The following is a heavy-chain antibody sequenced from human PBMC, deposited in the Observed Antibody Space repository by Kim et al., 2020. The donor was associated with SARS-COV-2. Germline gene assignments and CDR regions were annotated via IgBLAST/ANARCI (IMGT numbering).Heavy chain of an antibody. CDR2: IKQDGSEK. D-gene: IGHD6-19*01. J-gene: IGHJ6*02. Sequence: GGSLRLSCAASGFTFSSYWMSWVRQAPGKGLEWVANIKQDGSEKYYVDSVKGRFTISRDNAKNSLYLQMNSLRAEDTAVYYCARYLGGWHYYYYYGMDVWGQGTTVTVSS. CDR1: GFTFSSYW. CDR3: ARYLGGWHYYYYYGMDV. V-gene: IGHV3-7*01.